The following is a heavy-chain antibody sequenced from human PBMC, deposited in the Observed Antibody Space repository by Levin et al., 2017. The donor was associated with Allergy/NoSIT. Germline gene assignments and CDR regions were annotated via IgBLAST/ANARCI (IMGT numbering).Heavy chain of an antibody. CDR1: GFTFSHSG. Sequence: GGSLRLSCAASGFTFSHSGMHWVRQAPGKGLEWVAIIYYDGSNKYYADSVKGRFTVTRDNSKSTLYLQMTSLRADDTAVYYCARDQRTVAVPGPLTLVGQFDYWGQGTLVTVSS. V-gene: IGHV3-33*01. J-gene: IGHJ4*02. D-gene: IGHD6-19*01. CDR2: IYYDGSNK. CDR3: ARDQRTVAVPGPLTLVGQFDY.